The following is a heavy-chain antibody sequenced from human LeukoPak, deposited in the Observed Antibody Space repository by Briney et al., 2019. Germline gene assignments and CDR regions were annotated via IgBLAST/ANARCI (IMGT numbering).Heavy chain of an antibody. D-gene: IGHD1-26*01. Sequence: GGSLRLSCAASGFTFSTYSMNWVRQAPGKGLEWLGRTSNKANSYTTEYAASVKGRFTISRDDSKSSLFLQMNSLKTEDTAVYYCARLVGANDWGQGTLVTVSS. CDR2: TSNKANSYTT. J-gene: IGHJ4*02. V-gene: IGHV3-72*01. CDR3: ARLVGAND. CDR1: GFTFSTYS.